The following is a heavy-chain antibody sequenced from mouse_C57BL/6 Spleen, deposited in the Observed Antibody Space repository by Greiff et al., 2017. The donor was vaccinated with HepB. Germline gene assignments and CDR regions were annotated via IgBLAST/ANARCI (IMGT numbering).Heavy chain of an antibody. J-gene: IGHJ4*01. CDR2: ISDGGSYT. Sequence: EVNVVESGGGLVKPGGSLKLSCAASGFTFSSYAMSWVRQTPEKRLEWVATISDGGSYTYYPDNVKGRFTIARDNAKNNLYLQMSHLKSEDTAMYHCARVYDGYYKSMDYWGQGTSVTVSS. CDR1: GFTFSSYA. CDR3: ARVYDGYYKSMDY. V-gene: IGHV5-4*03. D-gene: IGHD2-3*01.